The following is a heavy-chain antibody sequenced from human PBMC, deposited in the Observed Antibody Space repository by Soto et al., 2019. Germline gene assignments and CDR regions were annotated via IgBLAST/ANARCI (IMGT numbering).Heavy chain of an antibody. J-gene: IGHJ5*02. D-gene: IGHD2-15*01. CDR2: IYHSGST. CDR1: GGSISSGGYY. V-gene: IGHV4-31*03. Sequence: SETLSLTCTVSGGSISSGGYYWSWIRQHPGKGLEWIGDIYHSGSTYYNPSLRGRVTISVDTSNNQFSLTLKYVTAADTAVYYCATLPPRIEVTVLPIPTWGQGTLVTVSS. CDR3: ATLPPRIEVTVLPIPT.